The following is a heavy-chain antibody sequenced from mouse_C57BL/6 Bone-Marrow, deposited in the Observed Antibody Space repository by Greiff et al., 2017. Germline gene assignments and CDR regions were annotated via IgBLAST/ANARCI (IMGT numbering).Heavy chain of an antibody. V-gene: IGHV1-81*01. CDR2: IYPRSGNT. CDR1: GYTFTSYG. J-gene: IGHJ4*01. D-gene: IGHD2-2*01. Sequence: QVQLQQSGAELARPGASVKLSCKASGYTFTSYGIRWVKQRTGQGLEWIGEIYPRSGNTYYNEKFKGKATLTADKASSTAYMALRSLTSEDSAVYFCARWGLRRPYAMDYWGQGTSVTVSS. CDR3: ARWGLRRPYAMDY.